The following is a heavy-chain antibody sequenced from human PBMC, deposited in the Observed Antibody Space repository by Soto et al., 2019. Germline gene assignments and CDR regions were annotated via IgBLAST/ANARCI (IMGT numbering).Heavy chain of an antibody. V-gene: IGHV4-30-4*01. CDR3: ARDRGYSSSWTENWFDP. CDR1: GGSISSGDYY. J-gene: IGHJ5*02. D-gene: IGHD6-13*01. CDR2: IYYSGST. Sequence: SETLSLTCTVSGGSISSGDYYWSWIRQPPGKSLEWIGYIYYSGSTYYNTSLKSRVTISVDTSKNQFSLKLSSVTAADTAVYFCARDRGYSSSWTENWFDPWGQGTLVTVSS.